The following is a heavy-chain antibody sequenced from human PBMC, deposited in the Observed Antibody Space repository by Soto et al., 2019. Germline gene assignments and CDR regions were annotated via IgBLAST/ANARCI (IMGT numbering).Heavy chain of an antibody. CDR3: VEDVVFWP. CDR1: GLSVSTNY. J-gene: IGHJ4*02. CDR2: IYSGSTT. V-gene: IGHV3-66*01. D-gene: IGHD2-15*01. Sequence: GGSLRLSCAASGLSVSTNYMSWVRQAPGKGLEWVSVIYSGSTTHYADSVKGRFTISRDNSKNTLSLQMSSLRGDDTAMYYCVEDVVFWPWGQGTLVTVSS.